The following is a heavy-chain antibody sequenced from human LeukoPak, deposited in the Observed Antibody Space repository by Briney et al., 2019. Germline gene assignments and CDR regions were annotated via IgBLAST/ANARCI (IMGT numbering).Heavy chain of an antibody. V-gene: IGHV4-30-2*01. CDR1: GGSISSGDYY. Sequence: SETLSLTCTVSGGSISSGDYYWSWIRQPPGKGLEWIGYIYHSGSTYYNPSLKSRVTISVDRSKNQFSLKLSSVTAADTAVYYCARGDSSSWYSWFDPWGQGTLVTVSS. CDR3: ARGDSSSWYSWFDP. CDR2: IYHSGST. D-gene: IGHD6-13*01. J-gene: IGHJ5*02.